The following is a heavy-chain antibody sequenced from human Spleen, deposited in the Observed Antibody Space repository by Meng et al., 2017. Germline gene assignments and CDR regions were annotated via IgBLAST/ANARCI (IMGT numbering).Heavy chain of an antibody. J-gene: IGHJ4*02. V-gene: IGHV4/OR15-8*02. CDR1: GGFISSIDW. Sequence: QVQVQDAGPGLVMPLGILSLTCVFSGGFISSIDWWSWVRQPPGKGLEWIGEIYHGGDTNYNPSLKSRVTIAIDKSKNQFSLKLTSVTAADTAVYYCASWIYSCGWQWGQGALVTVSS. CDR3: ASWIYSCGWQ. CDR2: IYHGGDT. D-gene: IGHD6-19*01.